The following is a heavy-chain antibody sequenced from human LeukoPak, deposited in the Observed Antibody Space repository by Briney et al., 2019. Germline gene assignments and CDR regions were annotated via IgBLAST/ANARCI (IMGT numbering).Heavy chain of an antibody. CDR3: ARARGDGVVITPLGGMDV. Sequence: GASVKVSCKASGGTFSSYAISWVRQAPGQGLEWMGGIIPIFGTANYAQKFPGRVTITADESTSTAYMELSSLRSEDTAVYYCARARGDGVVITPLGGMDVWGQGTTLTVSS. CDR1: GGTFSSYA. CDR2: IIPIFGTA. J-gene: IGHJ6*02. V-gene: IGHV1-69*01. D-gene: IGHD3-22*01.